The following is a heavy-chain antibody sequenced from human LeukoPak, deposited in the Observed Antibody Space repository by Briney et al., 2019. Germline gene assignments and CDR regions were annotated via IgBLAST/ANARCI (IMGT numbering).Heavy chain of an antibody. Sequence: PGESLRLSCAASGFTFSDYYMTWIRQAPGKGLEWVSYISPNSADIKYADSVKGRFTISRDNAKKSLYLQMNSLTAEDTSVYYCSRDPRRLDYWGQGALVTVSS. CDR3: SRDPRRLDY. V-gene: IGHV3-11*06. J-gene: IGHJ4*02. CDR1: GFTFSDYY. CDR2: ISPNSADI.